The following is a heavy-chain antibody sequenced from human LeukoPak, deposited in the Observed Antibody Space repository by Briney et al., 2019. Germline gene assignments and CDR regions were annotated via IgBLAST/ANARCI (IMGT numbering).Heavy chain of an antibody. Sequence: PGGSLRLSCAASGFTFSDYYMSWIRQAPGKGLEWLSYISSSGTTIYYTDSVEGRFTISRDNAKNSLYLQMNSLRAEDTAVYYCARGIRQYAKSYFDYWGQGTLVTVSS. J-gene: IGHJ4*02. CDR1: GFTFSDYY. CDR3: ARGIRQYAKSYFDY. CDR2: ISSSGTTI. D-gene: IGHD4-11*01. V-gene: IGHV3-11*01.